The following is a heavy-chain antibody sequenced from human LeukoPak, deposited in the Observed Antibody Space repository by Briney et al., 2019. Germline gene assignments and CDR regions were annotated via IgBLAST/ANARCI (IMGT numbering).Heavy chain of an antibody. J-gene: IGHJ4*02. D-gene: IGHD3-10*01. CDR3: ARVLLWFGELKPLHFDY. Sequence: ASVKVSCKASGYTFATSGVSWVRQAPGQGLEWMGWISVFNGNTNYAQKLQGRLTMTTDTSTSTAYMDLTSLTSDDTAVYYCARVLLWFGELKPLHFDYWGQGTLVTVSS. CDR2: ISVFNGNT. V-gene: IGHV1-18*01. CDR1: GYTFATSG.